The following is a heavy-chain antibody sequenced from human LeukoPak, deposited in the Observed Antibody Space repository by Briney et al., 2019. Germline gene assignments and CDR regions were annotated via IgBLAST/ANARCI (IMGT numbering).Heavy chain of an antibody. J-gene: IGHJ4*02. V-gene: IGHV3-7*04. Sequence: GGSLRLSCAASGFIFSTYWMSWVRQAPGKGLEWVANIKQDGSEKYYVDSVKGRFTISRDNAKNSLYLQMNSPRAEDTAVYYCARGYSGSYYAFDYWGQGTLVTVSS. CDR1: GFIFSTYW. CDR2: IKQDGSEK. CDR3: ARGYSGSYYAFDY. D-gene: IGHD1-26*01.